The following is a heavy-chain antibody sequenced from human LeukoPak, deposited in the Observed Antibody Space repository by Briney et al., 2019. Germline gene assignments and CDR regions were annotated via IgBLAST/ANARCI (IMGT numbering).Heavy chain of an antibody. CDR3: ARDSSLVRGIMYDY. V-gene: IGHV3-74*01. CDR1: GFTSGTYW. D-gene: IGHD3-10*01. J-gene: IGHJ4*02. Sequence: SGRSLRLSCPASGFTSGTYWMHWVRQAPGKGLGWVSHINNDGSYTSYADSVKGRFTISRDNAKNTLYLQMNSLRAEDTAVYYCARDSSLVRGIMYDYWGQGTLVTVPS. CDR2: INNDGSYT.